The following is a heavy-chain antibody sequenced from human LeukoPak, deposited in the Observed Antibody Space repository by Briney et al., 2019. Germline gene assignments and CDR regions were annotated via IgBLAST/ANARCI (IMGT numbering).Heavy chain of an antibody. V-gene: IGHV3-7*01. D-gene: IGHD2-2*01. CDR3: ARDDCSSISCYHNWFDP. CDR2: IKQDGSEK. J-gene: IGHJ5*02. Sequence: PGGSLRLSCAASGFTFSSYWMSWVRQAPGKGLEWVANIKQDGSEKYYVDSVKGRFTISRDNAKNSLYLQMNSLRAEDTAVYYCARDDCSSISCYHNWFDPWGQRTLVTASS. CDR1: GFTFSSYW.